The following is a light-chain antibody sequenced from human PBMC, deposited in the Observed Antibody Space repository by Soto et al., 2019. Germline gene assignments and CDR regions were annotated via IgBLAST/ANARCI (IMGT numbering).Light chain of an antibody. V-gene: IGKV3-20*01. Sequence: EIVLMQSPGTLSLSPGERATLSCRASQSVTSNYLAWYQQKPGQAPRLLICDASSRATGIPDRFSGSGSGTDFTLTIARLEPEDFAVYYCQQYGTSPYSFGQGTKLEIK. CDR2: DAS. J-gene: IGKJ2*01. CDR1: QSVTSNY. CDR3: QQYGTSPYS.